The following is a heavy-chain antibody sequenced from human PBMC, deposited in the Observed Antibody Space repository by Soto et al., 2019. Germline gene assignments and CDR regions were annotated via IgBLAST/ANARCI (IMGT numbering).Heavy chain of an antibody. V-gene: IGHV4-39*01. CDR3: ARRYNFGSGKYALDV. J-gene: IGHJ6*02. CDR2: ISYSGTT. D-gene: IGHD3-10*01. CDR1: GVSIGRTSEY. Sequence: QLQLQESGPGLVKPSETLSLTCTVSGVSIGRTSEYWGWIRQPPGKGLEWIGTISYSGTTNYNPSLRSRVTISVDTSKNQFSLNLYSVTAADTAVYFCARRYNFGSGKYALDVWGQGTTVTVSS.